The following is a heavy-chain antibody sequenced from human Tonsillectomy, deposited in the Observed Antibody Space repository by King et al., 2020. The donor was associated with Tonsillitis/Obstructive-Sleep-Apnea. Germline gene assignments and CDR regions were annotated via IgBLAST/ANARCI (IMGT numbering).Heavy chain of an antibody. CDR2: ISGSATST. CDR3: TKDQVYSSSPYYYYSMDV. CDR1: GFTFTNYA. V-gene: IGHV3-23*04. D-gene: IGHD6-6*01. Sequence: EVQLVESGGDLVQPGGSLRLSCAASGFTFTNYAMSWVRQAPGKGLEWVSAISGSATSTYYADSVKRRFTITRDNSKNTLHRQMNSLRAEDTAVYYCTKDQVYSSSPYYYYSMDVWGKGTPVTVSS. J-gene: IGHJ6*03.